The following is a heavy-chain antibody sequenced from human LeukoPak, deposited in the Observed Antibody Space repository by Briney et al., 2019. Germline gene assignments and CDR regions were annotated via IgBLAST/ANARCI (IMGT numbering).Heavy chain of an antibody. CDR2: INHSGST. CDR3: ARADIVVVPAAIGKRYYYYYYMDV. V-gene: IGHV4-34*01. CDR1: GGSLSGYY. D-gene: IGHD2-2*02. Sequence: SETLSLTCAVYGGSLSGYYWSWIRQPPGKGLEWIGEINHSGSTNYNPSLKSRVTISVDTSKNQFSLKLSSVTAADTAVYYCARADIVVVPAAIGKRYYYYYYMDVWGKGTTVTVSS. J-gene: IGHJ6*03.